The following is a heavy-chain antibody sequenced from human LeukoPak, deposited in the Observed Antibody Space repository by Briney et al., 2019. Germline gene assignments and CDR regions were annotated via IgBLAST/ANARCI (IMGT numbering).Heavy chain of an antibody. V-gene: IGHV3-7*03. CDR3: AWYCCWYGVS. D-gene: IGHD3-10*01. CDR2: INLDGSEQ. J-gene: IGHJ4*02. CDR1: GFTFSSYW. Sequence: GGSLRLSCGASGFTFSSYWMSWVRQAPGKGLEWVANINLDGSEQYYVDSVKGRFTISRDNAKNTLYLQLSSLRGDDTAVYYCAWYCCWYGVSWGQGTLVTVSS.